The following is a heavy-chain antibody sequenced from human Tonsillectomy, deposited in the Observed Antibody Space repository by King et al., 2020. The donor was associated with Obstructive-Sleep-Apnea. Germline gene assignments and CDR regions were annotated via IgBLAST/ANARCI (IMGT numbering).Heavy chain of an antibody. CDR3: ARLSPGYCRGGSCYSPHYFDY. CDR1: GYTFSTYA. V-gene: IGHV1-3*01. Sequence: QLVQSGAEVKKPGASVKVSCKASGYTFSTYAMHWVRQAPGQRLEWMGWINGGNGDTEYSEKFQGRVTITKDTSASTAYMELSSLRSEDTSVFYCARLSPGYCRGGSCYSPHYFDYWGQGTLVTVSS. J-gene: IGHJ4*02. CDR2: INGGNGDT. D-gene: IGHD2-15*01.